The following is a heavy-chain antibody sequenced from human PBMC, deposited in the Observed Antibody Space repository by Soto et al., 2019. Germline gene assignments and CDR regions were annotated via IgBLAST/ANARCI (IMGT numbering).Heavy chain of an antibody. CDR1: GGSISSSSYY. D-gene: IGHD6-13*01. V-gene: IGHV4-39*01. CDR2: IYYSGST. Sequence: SETLSLTCTVSGGSISSSSYYWGWIRQPPGKGLEWIGSIYYSGSTYYNPSLKSRVTISVDTSKNQFSLKLSSVTAADTAVYYCARHAQPGIAAAGYNNWFDPWGQGTLVTVSS. CDR3: ARHAQPGIAAAGYNNWFDP. J-gene: IGHJ5*02.